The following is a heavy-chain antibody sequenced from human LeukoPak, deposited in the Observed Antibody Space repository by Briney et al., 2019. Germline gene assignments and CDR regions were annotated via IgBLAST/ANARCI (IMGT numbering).Heavy chain of an antibody. Sequence: GGSLRLSCAASGFTFSIYAMSWVRQAPGKGLEWVSSISGTSGNTYYADSVKGRFTISRDNSKNTLYLQMNSLRAEDTAVYYCAKGIWFGSAWDYWGQGTLVTVSS. D-gene: IGHD3-10*01. CDR1: GFTFSIYA. V-gene: IGHV3-23*01. CDR2: ISGTSGNT. J-gene: IGHJ4*02. CDR3: AKGIWFGSAWDY.